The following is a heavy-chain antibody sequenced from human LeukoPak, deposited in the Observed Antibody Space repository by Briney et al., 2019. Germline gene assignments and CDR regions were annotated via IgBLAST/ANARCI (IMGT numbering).Heavy chain of an antibody. D-gene: IGHD2-2*02. J-gene: IGHJ3*02. CDR2: ISAYNGNT. Sequence: GASVTVSCKASGYTFTSYGISWVRQAPGQGLEWMGWISAYNGNTNYAQKFQGRVTMTTDTSTSTAYMELRSLRSDDTAVYYCAREDLCTSARCYKAFDIWGQGTMVTASS. CDR3: AREDLCTSARCYKAFDI. CDR1: GYTFTSYG. V-gene: IGHV1-18*01.